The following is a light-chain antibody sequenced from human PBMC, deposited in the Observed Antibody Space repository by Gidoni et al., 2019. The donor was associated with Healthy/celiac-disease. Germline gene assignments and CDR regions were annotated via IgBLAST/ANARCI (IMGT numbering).Light chain of an antibody. J-gene: IGKJ4*01. V-gene: IGKV3-20*01. CDR3: QQYGSSLST. CDR2: GAS. Sequence: EIVLTQSPGTLSLSPGERANLSCRASQSVSSSYLAWYQQKPGQAPRLLIYGASSRATGIPARFSGSGSGTDFTLTISRLEPEDFAVYYCQQYGSSLSTFGGGTKVEIK. CDR1: QSVSSSY.